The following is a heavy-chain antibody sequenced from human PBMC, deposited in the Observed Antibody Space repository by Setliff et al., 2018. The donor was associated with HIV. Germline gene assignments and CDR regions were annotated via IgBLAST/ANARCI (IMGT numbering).Heavy chain of an antibody. CDR3: SRVPYRIPWFAVGHGAFDV. CDR2: ISGYNGNT. J-gene: IGHJ3*01. V-gene: IGHV1-18*01. CDR1: GYTFNRSG. Sequence: ASVKVSCKDSGYTFNRSGISWVRQAPGQGLEWMGWISGYNGNTKYVQNLQGRVTMSTDTSTSTVYMELRSLRSDDTAVYYSSRVPYRIPWFAVGHGAFDVWGQGTMVTVSS. D-gene: IGHD3-10*01.